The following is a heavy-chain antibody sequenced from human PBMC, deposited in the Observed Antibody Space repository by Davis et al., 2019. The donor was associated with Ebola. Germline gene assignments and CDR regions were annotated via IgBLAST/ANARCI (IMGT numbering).Heavy chain of an antibody. J-gene: IGHJ3*02. CDR1: GGSISSSSYY. Sequence: MPSETLSLTCTVSGGSISSSSYYWGWIRQPPGKGLEWIGSIYYSGSTYYNPSLKSRVTISVDTSKNQFSLKLSSVTAADTAVYYCARQSRYSGSYVSIWGQGTMVTVSS. V-gene: IGHV4-39*01. CDR2: IYYSGST. CDR3: ARQSRYSGSYVSI. D-gene: IGHD1-26*01.